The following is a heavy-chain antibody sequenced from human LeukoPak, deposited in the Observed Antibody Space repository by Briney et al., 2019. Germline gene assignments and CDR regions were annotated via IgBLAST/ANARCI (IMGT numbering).Heavy chain of an antibody. V-gene: IGHV3-30*02. CDR2: IRYDGSNK. Sequence: GGSLRLSCAASGFTFSSYGMHWVRQAPGKGLEWVAFIRYDGSNKYYADSVKGRFTISRDNSTNTLYLQMNSLRAEDTAVYYCAKDRVLRYFDWLFDLDYWGQGTLVTVSS. CDR1: GFTFSSYG. D-gene: IGHD3-9*01. J-gene: IGHJ4*02. CDR3: AKDRVLRYFDWLFDLDY.